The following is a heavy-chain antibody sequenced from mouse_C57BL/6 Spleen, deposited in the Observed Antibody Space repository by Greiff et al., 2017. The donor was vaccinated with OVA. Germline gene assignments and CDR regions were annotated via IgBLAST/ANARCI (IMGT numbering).Heavy chain of an antibody. CDR3: ARGDSSGYYYAMDY. J-gene: IGHJ4*01. D-gene: IGHD3-2*02. CDR2: IYPSDSET. V-gene: IGHV1-61*01. Sequence: QVQLQQPGAELVRPGSSVKLSCKASGYTFTSYWMDWVKQRPGQGLEWIGNIYPSDSETHYNQKFKDKATLTVDKSSSTAYMQLSSLTSEDSAVYYGARGDSSGYYYAMDYWGQGTSVTVSS. CDR1: GYTFTSYW.